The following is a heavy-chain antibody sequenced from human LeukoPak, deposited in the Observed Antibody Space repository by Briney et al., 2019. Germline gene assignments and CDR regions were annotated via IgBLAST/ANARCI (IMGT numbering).Heavy chain of an antibody. D-gene: IGHD4-17*01. CDR3: VTAPYGDYYYYMDV. V-gene: IGHV3-23*01. CDR2: VRVDGHTT. CDR1: GFIFSDYG. Sequence: GGSLRLSCVASGFIFSDYGMSWVRQVPGKGLEWVSSVRVDGHTTFYADSVKGRFTISRDNSKNTLYLQMNSLRAEDTAVYYCVTAPYGDYYYYMDVWGKGTTVTISS. J-gene: IGHJ6*03.